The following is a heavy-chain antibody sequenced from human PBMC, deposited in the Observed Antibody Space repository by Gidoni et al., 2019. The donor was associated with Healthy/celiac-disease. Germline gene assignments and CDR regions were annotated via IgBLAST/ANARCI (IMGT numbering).Heavy chain of an antibody. CDR2: ISAYNGNT. J-gene: IGHJ6*02. D-gene: IGHD3-10*01. CDR1: GYTFTSYG. Sequence: QVQLVQSGAEVKKPGASVKVSCKASGYTFTSYGISWVRQAPGQGLEWMGWISAYNGNTNYAQKLQGRVTMTTDTSTSTAYMELRSLRSDDTAVYYCARDQFWFGELPALYYYYGMDVWGQGTTVTVSS. CDR3: ARDQFWFGELPALYYYYGMDV. V-gene: IGHV1-18*01.